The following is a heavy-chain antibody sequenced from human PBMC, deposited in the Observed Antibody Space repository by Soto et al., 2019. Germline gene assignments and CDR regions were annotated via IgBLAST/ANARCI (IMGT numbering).Heavy chain of an antibody. J-gene: IGHJ4*02. CDR2: ISSSGSTI. CDR1: GFTFSSYE. CDR3: ASQGPISWY. Sequence: QPGGSLRLSCAASGFTFSSYEMNWVRQAPGKGLEWVSYISSSGSTIYYADSVKGRFTISRDNAKNSLYLQMNSLRAEDTAVYYCASQGPISWYWGQGTLVTVSS. D-gene: IGHD2-21*01. V-gene: IGHV3-48*03.